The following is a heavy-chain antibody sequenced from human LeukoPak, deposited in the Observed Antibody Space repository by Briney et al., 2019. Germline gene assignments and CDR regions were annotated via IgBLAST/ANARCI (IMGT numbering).Heavy chain of an antibody. J-gene: IGHJ6*03. Sequence: PGGSLRLSCAASGFTFSTYNMNWVRQAPGKGLEWVSSITSSSSYTFYADSVKGRFTISRDNAKSSLYLQMNSQRAEDTAIYYCARDPYNGNYGDSYYYYMDVWGKGTTVTISS. CDR3: ARDPYNGNYGDSYYYYMDV. V-gene: IGHV3-21*01. CDR1: GFTFSTYN. D-gene: IGHD1-26*01. CDR2: ITSSSSYT.